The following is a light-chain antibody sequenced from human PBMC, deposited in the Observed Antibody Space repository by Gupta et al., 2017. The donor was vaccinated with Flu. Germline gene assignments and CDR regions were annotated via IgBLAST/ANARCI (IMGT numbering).Light chain of an antibody. V-gene: IGKV2-28*01. CDR3: MQALQTPLT. CDR2: LGS. J-gene: IGKJ4*01. Sequence: ISCRSSQDLLQMTGHNYLDWYVQKPGQSPQLLIYLGSTRASGVPDRISGSGSGTDFTLKVNRVEAEDVGVYFCMQALQTPLTFGGGTKVE. CDR1: QDLLQMTGHNY.